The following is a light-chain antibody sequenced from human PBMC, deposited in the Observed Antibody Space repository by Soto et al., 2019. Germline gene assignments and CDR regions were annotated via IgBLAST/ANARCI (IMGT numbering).Light chain of an antibody. V-gene: IGLV2-14*01. CDR3: RSYKTSSTVVV. CDR1: SSDVGGYNY. J-gene: IGLJ2*01. CDR2: GVS. Sequence: QSALTQPASVSGSPGQSITISCTGTSSDVGGYNYVSWYQQYPGKAPKLMIFGVSDRPSGVSNRFSGSKSGNTASLTISGLQAEDEADHYCRSYKTSSTVVVFGGGTKLTVL.